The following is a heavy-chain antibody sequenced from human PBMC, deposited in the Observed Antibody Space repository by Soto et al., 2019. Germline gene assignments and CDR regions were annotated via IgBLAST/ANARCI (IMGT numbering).Heavy chain of an antibody. CDR2: IYYSGST. D-gene: IGHD6-19*01. Sequence: SETLSLTCTVSGGSISSGDYYWSWIRQPPGKGMEWIGYIYYSGSTYYNPSLKSRVTISVDTSKNQFSLKLSSVTAADTAVYYCARDCAARPLAVAGIWFDPWGQGTLVTVSS. J-gene: IGHJ5*02. V-gene: IGHV4-30-4*01. CDR1: GGSISSGDYY. CDR3: ARDCAARPLAVAGIWFDP.